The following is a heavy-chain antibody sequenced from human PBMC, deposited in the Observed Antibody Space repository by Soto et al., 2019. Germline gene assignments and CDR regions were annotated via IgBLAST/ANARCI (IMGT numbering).Heavy chain of an antibody. D-gene: IGHD6-19*01. J-gene: IGHJ4*02. CDR3: AREIEQWLVLDY. CDR2: ISSSSSYI. CDR1: GFTFSSYS. Sequence: GGSLRLSCAASGFTFSSYSMNWVRQAPGKGLEWVSSISSSSSYIYYADSVKGRFTISRDNAKNSLYLQMNSLRAEDTAVYYCAREIEQWLVLDYWGQGTLVTVSS. V-gene: IGHV3-21*01.